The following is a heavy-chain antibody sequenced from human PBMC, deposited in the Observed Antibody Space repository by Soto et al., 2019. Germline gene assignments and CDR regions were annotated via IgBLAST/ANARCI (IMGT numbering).Heavy chain of an antibody. V-gene: IGHV3-64*01. CDR1: GFTFSRNS. J-gene: IGHJ4*02. CDR2: ISSDGTGT. D-gene: IGHD2-8*01. Sequence: EVQLVESGGGLVQPGGSLRVSCAASGFTFSRNSMHWVRQAPGKGLEYVSAISSDGTGTSHIKFVKGRFIISRDNSQNTVYLQMGSLRPEDMGLYYCARETNGYIDYWGQGVLVTVSS. CDR3: ARETNGYIDY.